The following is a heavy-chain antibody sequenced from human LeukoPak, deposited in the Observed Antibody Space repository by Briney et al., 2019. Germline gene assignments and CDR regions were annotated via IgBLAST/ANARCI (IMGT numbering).Heavy chain of an antibody. CDR1: GFTFSSYG. V-gene: IGHV3-30*18. Sequence: PGRSLRLSCAASGFTFSSYGMHWVRQAPGKGLEWVAVISYDGSNKYYADSVKGRFTISRDNSKSTLYLQMNSLRAEDTAVYYCANLLVDYGDNTLEYYYYGMDVWGQGTTVTVSS. D-gene: IGHD4-17*01. CDR3: ANLLVDYGDNTLEYYYYGMDV. CDR2: ISYDGSNK. J-gene: IGHJ6*02.